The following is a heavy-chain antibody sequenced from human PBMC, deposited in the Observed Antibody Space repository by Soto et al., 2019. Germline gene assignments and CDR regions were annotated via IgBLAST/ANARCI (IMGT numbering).Heavy chain of an antibody. J-gene: IGHJ4*02. Sequence: ASVKVSCKASGYTFTGYYMHWVRQAPGQGLEWMGWINPNSGGTNYAQKFQGRVTMTRDTSISTAYMERSRLRSDDTAVYYCARIAPGIQLWAGNYYFDYWGQGTLVTVSS. D-gene: IGHD5-18*01. CDR3: ARIAPGIQLWAGNYYFDY. CDR2: INPNSGGT. CDR1: GYTFTGYY. V-gene: IGHV1-2*02.